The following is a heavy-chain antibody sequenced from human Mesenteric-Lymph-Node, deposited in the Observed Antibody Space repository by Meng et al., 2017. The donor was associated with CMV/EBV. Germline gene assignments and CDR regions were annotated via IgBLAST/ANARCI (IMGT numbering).Heavy chain of an antibody. CDR2: INSDGSST. D-gene: IGHD4-17*01. J-gene: IGHJ4*02. V-gene: IGHV3-74*01. CDR1: GFTFSSYW. CDR3: ARESVTHFDY. Sequence: GESLKISCAASGFTFSSYWMHWVRQAPGKGLVWVSRINSDGSSTSYADSVKGRFTISRDNAKNTLYLQMNGLRAEDTAVYYCARESVTHFDYWGQGTLVTVSS.